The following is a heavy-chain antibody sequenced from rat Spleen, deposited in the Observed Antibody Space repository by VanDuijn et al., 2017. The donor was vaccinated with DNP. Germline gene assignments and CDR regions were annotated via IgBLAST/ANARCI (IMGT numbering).Heavy chain of an antibody. Sequence: EVQLVGSGGGLVQSGRSLKLSCAASGFTFSNYGMAWVRQAPKKGLEWVASISASGGNIYYRDSVKGRFTISRDNTKSTLYLQMDSLRSEDTATYYCARGSGTYYWYFDFWGPGTMVTVSS. CDR2: ISASGGNI. CDR1: GFTFSNYG. D-gene: IGHD5-1*01. V-gene: IGHV5S13*01. J-gene: IGHJ1*01. CDR3: ARGSGTYYWYFDF.